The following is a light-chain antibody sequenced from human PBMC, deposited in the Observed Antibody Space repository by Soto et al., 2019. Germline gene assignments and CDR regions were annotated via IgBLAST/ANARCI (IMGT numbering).Light chain of an antibody. Sequence: QSALTQPASVSGSPGQSITISCTGTSSDVGSYNYVSWDQQHPGKAPKLMIYDVSNRPSGVSNRFSGSKSGNTASLTISGLQAEDEADYYCSSYTSSSTPWVFGGGTKLTVL. CDR1: SSDVGSYNY. CDR2: DVS. J-gene: IGLJ3*02. CDR3: SSYTSSSTPWV. V-gene: IGLV2-14*01.